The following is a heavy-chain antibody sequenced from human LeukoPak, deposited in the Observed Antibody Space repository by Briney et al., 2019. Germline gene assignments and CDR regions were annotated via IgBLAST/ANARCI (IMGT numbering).Heavy chain of an antibody. V-gene: IGHV3-23*01. Sequence: PGGSLRLSCAASGFTFSSYAMSWVRQAPGKGLEGVSVASGSGGSTYYADSVKGRFTISRDNSKNTLYLQMNSLRAEDTAIYYCAKWRVYDYDSSGYWDYWGQGTLVTVSS. CDR3: AKWRVYDYDSSGYWDY. CDR1: GFTFSSYA. D-gene: IGHD3-22*01. J-gene: IGHJ4*02. CDR2: ASGSGGST.